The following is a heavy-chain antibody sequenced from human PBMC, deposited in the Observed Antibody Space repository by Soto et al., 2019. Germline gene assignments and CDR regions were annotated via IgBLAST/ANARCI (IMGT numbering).Heavy chain of an antibody. CDR2: ISSSGSTI. V-gene: IGHV3-11*01. CDR1: GFTFSDYY. CDR3: ARGKKGCSGGSCQRYIYYYYYYMDV. D-gene: IGHD2-15*01. Sequence: GGSLRLSCAASGFTFSDYYMSWIRQAPGKGLEWVSYISSSGSTIYYADSVKGRFTISGDNAKNSLYLQMNSLRAEDTAVYYCARGKKGCSGGSCQRYIYYYYYYMDVWGKGTTVTVSS. J-gene: IGHJ6*03.